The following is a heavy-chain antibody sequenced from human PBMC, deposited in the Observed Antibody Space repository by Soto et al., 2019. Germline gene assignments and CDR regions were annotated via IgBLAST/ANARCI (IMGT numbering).Heavy chain of an antibody. Sequence: QVQLVQSGAEVKKPGASVKVSCKASGYSFSTYDINWVRQAAGQGLEWMGWVNPKSGNTDYAQRFRGRVTMTSNTSISTAYMELSALTPEYTAVYYCARPYRDSTSCYTDWFDPWGQGTLVTVSS. CDR2: VNPKSGNT. J-gene: IGHJ5*02. CDR3: ARPYRDSTSCYTDWFDP. V-gene: IGHV1-8*01. D-gene: IGHD2-2*02. CDR1: GYSFSTYD.